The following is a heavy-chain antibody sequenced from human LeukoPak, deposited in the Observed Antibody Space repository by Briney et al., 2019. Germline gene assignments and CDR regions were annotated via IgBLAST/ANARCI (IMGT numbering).Heavy chain of an antibody. CDR1: GFTFSDWY. D-gene: IGHD3-10*01. Sequence: SGGSLRLSCAASGFTFSDWYISWVRQAPGKGLEWVSVIYSGGNTYYADSVKGRFIISRDNSKNTLYLQMNSLRAEDTAVYYCARDFLRGLVHDAFDIWGQGTMVTVSS. CDR3: ARDFLRGLVHDAFDI. CDR2: IYSGGNT. J-gene: IGHJ3*02. V-gene: IGHV3-66*01.